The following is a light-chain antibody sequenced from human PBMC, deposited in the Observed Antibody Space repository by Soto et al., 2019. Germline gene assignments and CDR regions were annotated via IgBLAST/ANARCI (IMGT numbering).Light chain of an antibody. CDR2: AAS. V-gene: IGKV1-5*01. J-gene: IGKJ1*01. Sequence: DIQMTQSPSTLSASVGDRVIITCRASQSIDTWLAWHQQKPGKAPKLLISAASSLERGVPSRFSGSGSGTDFTLTISSLEPEDVAIYYCQQRSNWPPVTFGQGTKVDIK. CDR1: QSIDTW. CDR3: QQRSNWPPVT.